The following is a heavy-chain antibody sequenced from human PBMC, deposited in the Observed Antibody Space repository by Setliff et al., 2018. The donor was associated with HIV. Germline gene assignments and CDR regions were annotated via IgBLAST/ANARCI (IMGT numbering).Heavy chain of an antibody. D-gene: IGHD6-19*01. V-gene: IGHV3-23*01. CDR3: AKDSEAVAVKYYYMDV. J-gene: IGHJ6*03. Sequence: PGGSLRLSCAASELTFSNYAMTWVRQAPGKGLEWVSSLSGSGGSTYYADSVKGRFTISRDNAKNSLYLQMNSLRAEDTAIYYCAKDSEAVAVKYYYMDVWGRGTTVTVSS. CDR1: ELTFSNYA. CDR2: LSGSGGST.